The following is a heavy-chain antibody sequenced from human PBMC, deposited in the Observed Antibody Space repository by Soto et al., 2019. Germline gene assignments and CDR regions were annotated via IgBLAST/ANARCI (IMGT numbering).Heavy chain of an antibody. Sequence: GGSLRLSCLASGFTFSDFAMTWVRHVPGRGLEWVASLDGAGGSTYYAESVRGRFSISRDNSQNALFLQMKRLTVDDTAIYYCAAPRDEYGSGVSWFTYGMDIWGQGTTVTVSS. CDR3: AAPRDEYGSGVSWFTYGMDI. J-gene: IGHJ6*02. CDR2: LDGAGGST. D-gene: IGHD3-10*01. V-gene: IGHV3-23*01. CDR1: GFTFSDFA.